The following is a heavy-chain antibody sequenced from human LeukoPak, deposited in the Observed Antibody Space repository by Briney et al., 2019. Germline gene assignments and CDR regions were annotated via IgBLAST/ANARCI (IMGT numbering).Heavy chain of an antibody. D-gene: IGHD1-26*01. V-gene: IGHV4-59*08. Sequence: PSETLSLTCTVSGGSISSHYWSWIRQPPGEGLEWIAYIYYSGSTKYSPSLQSRVTISVDTSNNQFSLKVSSVTAADTAVYYCARHMNGGTYPMDVWGQGTTVTVSS. CDR2: IYYSGST. CDR3: ARHMNGGTYPMDV. J-gene: IGHJ6*02. CDR1: GGSISSHY.